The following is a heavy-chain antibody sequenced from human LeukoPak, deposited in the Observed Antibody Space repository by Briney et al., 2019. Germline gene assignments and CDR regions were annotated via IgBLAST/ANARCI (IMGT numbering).Heavy chain of an antibody. D-gene: IGHD4-17*01. Sequence: PGGSLRLSCAVSGLTFSNYAMSWVRQAPGKGLEWVSGISGAGGSTFYADSVKGRFTISRDNSKNTLYLQMNSLRAEDTAVYYCVRDYGYYFDYWGQGTLVTVSS. CDR1: GLTFSNYA. CDR2: ISGAGGST. J-gene: IGHJ4*02. V-gene: IGHV3-23*01. CDR3: VRDYGYYFDY.